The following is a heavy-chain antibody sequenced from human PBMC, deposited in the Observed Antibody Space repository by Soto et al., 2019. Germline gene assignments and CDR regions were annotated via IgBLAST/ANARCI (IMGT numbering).Heavy chain of an antibody. CDR2: MNPNSGNT. J-gene: IGHJ2*01. Sequence: QVQLVQSGAEVKKPGASVKVSCKASGYTFTSYDINWVRQATGQGLEWMGWMNPNSGNTGYAEKFQGRVTMTRNTSISTAYIELSSLRSEDTAVYYSAVYGGNRYWYFDLWCRGTLVTVSS. CDR3: AVYGGNRYWYFDL. V-gene: IGHV1-8*01. CDR1: GYTFTSYD. D-gene: IGHD4-17*01.